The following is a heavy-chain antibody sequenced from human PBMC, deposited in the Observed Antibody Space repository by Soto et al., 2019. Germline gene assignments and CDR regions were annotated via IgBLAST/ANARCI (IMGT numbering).Heavy chain of an antibody. Sequence: EVQLVQSGGGLVQPGGSLRLSCVASGVTSQDYFMDWVRQAPGKGPEWVGRVRNKARSYTTDYAASVKGRFTISRDDSKDSVFLQLNSLRPEDTAVYYCDTDRSWTYDSWGQGTLVHVSS. CDR1: GVTSQDYF. D-gene: IGHD3-10*01. CDR2: VRNKARSYTT. CDR3: DTDRSWTYDS. J-gene: IGHJ5*01. V-gene: IGHV3-72*01.